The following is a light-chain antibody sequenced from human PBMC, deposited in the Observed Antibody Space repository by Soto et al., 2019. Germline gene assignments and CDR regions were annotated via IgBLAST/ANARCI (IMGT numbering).Light chain of an antibody. J-gene: IGKJ4*01. CDR1: QSVSFH. V-gene: IGKV3-15*01. CDR3: QQYKNWPPLT. CDR2: GAF. Sequence: EIVMTQSPATLSVSPGETATLSCRASQSVSFHLAWYQQKPGQGPRLLIYGAFTRATGIPARFSGSGSGTDFPLTISSLQSEDFALYYGQQYKNWPPLTFGGGTKVEIK.